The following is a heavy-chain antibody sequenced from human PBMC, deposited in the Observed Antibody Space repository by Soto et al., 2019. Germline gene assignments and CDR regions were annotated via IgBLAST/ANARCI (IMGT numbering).Heavy chain of an antibody. J-gene: IGHJ6*02. D-gene: IGHD2-8*01. V-gene: IGHV3-21*01. CDR2: ISSSSSYI. CDR3: ARAFYCTNGVCYFDYYYYGMDV. Sequence: NPGGSLRLSCAASGFTFSSYGMHWVRQAPGKGLEWVSSISSSSSYIYYADSVKGRFTISRDNAKNSLYLQMNSLRAEDTAVYYCARAFYCTNGVCYFDYYYYGMDVWGQGTTVTVSS. CDR1: GFTFSSYG.